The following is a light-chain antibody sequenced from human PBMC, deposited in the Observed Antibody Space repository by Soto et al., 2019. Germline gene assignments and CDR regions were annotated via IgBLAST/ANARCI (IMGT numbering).Light chain of an antibody. Sequence: QSALTQPASVSGSPGQSITTSCTGTSSDVGDYNYVSWFQQHPGKAPNLIIYEVTNRPSGVSNRFSGSKSGNTASLTISGLQAEDEADYYCSSYTSSSTYVFGTGTKLTVL. V-gene: IGLV2-14*01. CDR3: SSYTSSSTYV. CDR2: EVT. J-gene: IGLJ1*01. CDR1: SSDVGDYNY.